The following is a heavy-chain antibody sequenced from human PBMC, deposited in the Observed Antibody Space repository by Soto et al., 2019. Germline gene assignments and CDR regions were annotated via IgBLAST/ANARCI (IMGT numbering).Heavy chain of an antibody. Sequence: ESGGGVVQPGRSLRLSCAASGFTFSSYGMHWVRQAPGKGLEWVAVIWYDGSNKYYADSVKGRFTISRDNSKNTLYLQMNSLRAEVTAVYYCARDGYGDSYFDYWGQGTLVTVSS. CDR2: IWYDGSNK. V-gene: IGHV3-33*01. CDR3: ARDGYGDSYFDY. J-gene: IGHJ4*02. CDR1: GFTFSSYG. D-gene: IGHD4-17*01.